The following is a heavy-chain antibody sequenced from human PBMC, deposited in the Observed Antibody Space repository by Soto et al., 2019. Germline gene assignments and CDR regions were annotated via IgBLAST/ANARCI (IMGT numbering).Heavy chain of an antibody. D-gene: IGHD3-3*01. J-gene: IGHJ4*02. V-gene: IGHV3-23*01. CDR2: SSGSDGET. CDR3: ARWSYLDY. CDR1: GFSFGSYA. Sequence: PGGALRLSCAASGFSFGSYALGWVRQAPGKGLGWCSTSSGSDGETFYADGVKGRLSISRDTSQNTLYLQMNRLRADDTAIYYCARWSYLDYWGQGARVPVSS.